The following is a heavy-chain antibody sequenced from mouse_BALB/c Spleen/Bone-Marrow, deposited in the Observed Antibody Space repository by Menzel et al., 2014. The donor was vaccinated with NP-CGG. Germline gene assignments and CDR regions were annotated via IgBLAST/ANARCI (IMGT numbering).Heavy chain of an antibody. CDR2: INPSTGYT. J-gene: IGHJ3*01. Sequence: VHLVGSWAELVKSGAPVKMSCKSSGYTFTSYTMHWVRQRPGKGLEWIGYINPSTGYTEYNQRVKDKATLSADKSSNTTYMQLSSLTSEDSAVYFCARGWFAYWGQETVVAVSA. CDR3: ARGWFAY. CDR1: GYTFTSYT. V-gene: IGHV1-4*01.